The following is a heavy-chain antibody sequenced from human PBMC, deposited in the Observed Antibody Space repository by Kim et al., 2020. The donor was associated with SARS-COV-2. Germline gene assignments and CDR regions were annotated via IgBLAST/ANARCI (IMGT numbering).Heavy chain of an antibody. D-gene: IGHD1-1*01. CDR1: GYTFTSYG. J-gene: IGHJ6*02. V-gene: IGHV1-18*04. CDR2: ISVYNGNT. CDR3: AREGGTLGYYYYGMDV. Sequence: ASVKVSCKASGYTFTSYGISWVRQAPGQGLEWMGWISVYNGNTNYAQKLQGRVTMTTDTSTSTAYMELRSLRSDDTAVYYCAREGGTLGYYYYGMDVWGQGTTVTVSS.